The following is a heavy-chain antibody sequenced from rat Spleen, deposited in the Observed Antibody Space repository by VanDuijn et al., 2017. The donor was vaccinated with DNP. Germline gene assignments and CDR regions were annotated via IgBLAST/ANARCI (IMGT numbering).Heavy chain of an antibody. CDR1: GFTFSDYN. Sequence: EVQLVESGGGLVQPGRSLKLSCEASGFTFSDYNMAWVRQAPKKGLEWVATIIYDGSRTYYRDSVKGRFTISRHNAKSTLYLQMDSLRSEDTATYYCAARPSTGITPYYFDYWGQGVMVTVSS. D-gene: IGHD1-9*01. CDR3: AARPSTGITPYYFDY. J-gene: IGHJ2*01. V-gene: IGHV5S10*01. CDR2: IIYDGSRT.